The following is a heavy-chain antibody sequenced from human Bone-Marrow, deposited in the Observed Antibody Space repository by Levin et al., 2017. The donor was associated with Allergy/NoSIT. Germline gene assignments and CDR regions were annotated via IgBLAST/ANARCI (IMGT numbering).Heavy chain of an antibody. Sequence: GGSLRLSCAASGFTFSDYYMAWIRQAPGQGLEWVSCISSRSTSITYADSVEGRFTTFRDNAKNSLYLHMSSLRAEDTAIYYCARVVGGATTDYFDYWGQGTLVTVSS. V-gene: IGHV3-11*01. J-gene: IGHJ4*02. CDR2: ISSRSTSI. D-gene: IGHD3-16*01. CDR1: GFTFSDYY. CDR3: ARVVGGATTDYFDY.